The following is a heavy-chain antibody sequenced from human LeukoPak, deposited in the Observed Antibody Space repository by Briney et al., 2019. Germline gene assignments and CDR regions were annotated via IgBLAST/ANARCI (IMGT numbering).Heavy chain of an antibody. J-gene: IGHJ4*02. CDR1: NGSINSHF. CDR2: IHHSGRT. D-gene: IGHD2-21*02. Sequence: NPGETLSLICTVSNGSINSHFWTWVRHPPGKGLECIGYIHHSGRTNYNPSLKSRVSMSLDTSKNQFSLKLTSVTAADTAIFYCARLRPLLDQLLFFAFDSWGQGTLVSVSS. CDR3: ARLRPLLDQLLFFAFDS. V-gene: IGHV4-59*11.